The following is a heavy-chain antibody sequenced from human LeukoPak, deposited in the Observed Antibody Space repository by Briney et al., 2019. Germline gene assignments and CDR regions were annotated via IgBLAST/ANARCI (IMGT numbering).Heavy chain of an antibody. CDR3: TALDTAMVTGVDY. V-gene: IGHV3-15*01. CDR1: GFTFSNYW. Sequence: GGSLRLSCEVSGFTFSNYWMNWVRQAPGKGLEWVGRIKSKTDGGTTDYAAPVKGRFTISRDDSKNTLYLQMNSLKTEDTAVYYCTALDTAMVTGVDYWGQGTLVTVSS. CDR2: IKSKTDGGTT. J-gene: IGHJ4*02. D-gene: IGHD5-18*01.